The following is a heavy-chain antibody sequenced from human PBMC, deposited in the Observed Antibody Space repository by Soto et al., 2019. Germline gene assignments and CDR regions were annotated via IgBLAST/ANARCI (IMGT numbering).Heavy chain of an antibody. V-gene: IGHV2-5*02. D-gene: IGHD3-16*01. J-gene: IGHJ4*02. CDR3: AHKGGGDRILDY. Sequence: QITLKESGPALVKPTQTLTLACTFSGFSLSTRGVGVGWIRQPPGKALEWLALIYWDDVKHYSPSLMSRLTITKDPSKNQVALKMTNMDPVDNATYFCAHKGGGDRILDYWGQGTLVTVSS. CDR1: GFSLSTRGVG. CDR2: IYWDDVK.